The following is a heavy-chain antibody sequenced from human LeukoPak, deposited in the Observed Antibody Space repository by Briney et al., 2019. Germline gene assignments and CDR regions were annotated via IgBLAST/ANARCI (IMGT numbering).Heavy chain of an antibody. D-gene: IGHD6-19*01. J-gene: IGHJ4*02. CDR2: IKQDGSET. Sequence: GGSLRLSCAASRFTFCTYWMSWVRQAPGKGLEWVANIKQDGSETYYVDSVKGRFTISRDNAKNSLYLQMNSLRAEDTAVYYCARADFLLAVAGDFDYWGQGTRVTVSS. V-gene: IGHV3-7*01. CDR1: RFTFCTYW. CDR3: ARADFLLAVAGDFDY.